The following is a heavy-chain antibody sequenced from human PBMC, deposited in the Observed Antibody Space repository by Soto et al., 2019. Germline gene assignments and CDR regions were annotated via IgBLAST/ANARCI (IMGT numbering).Heavy chain of an antibody. J-gene: IGHJ6*02. V-gene: IGHV3-30-3*01. Sequence: GGSLRLSCAAFGFTFSSYAMHWVRQAPGKGLEWVAVISYDGSNKYYADSVKGRFTTSRDNSKNTLYLQMNSLRAEDTAVYYCASGVLAAAGRGVYDGMDVWGQGTTVTVSS. CDR1: GFTFSSYA. CDR2: ISYDGSNK. D-gene: IGHD6-13*01. CDR3: ASGVLAAAGRGVYDGMDV.